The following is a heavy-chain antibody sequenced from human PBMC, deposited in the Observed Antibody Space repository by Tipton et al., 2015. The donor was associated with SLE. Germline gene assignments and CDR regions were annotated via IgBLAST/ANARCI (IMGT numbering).Heavy chain of an antibody. CDR1: GFSFDDFA. CDR2: IYHSGTT. Sequence: LRLSCAASGFSFDDFAMHGIRQPPGKGLEWIGFIYHSGTTNYNPSLKSRVTMSVDTSKNQFSLKLSSVTAADTAVYYCARDRHYRGNVWFDPWGQGTLVTVSS. D-gene: IGHD5-12*01. CDR3: ARDRHYRGNVWFDP. V-gene: IGHV4-59*01. J-gene: IGHJ5*02.